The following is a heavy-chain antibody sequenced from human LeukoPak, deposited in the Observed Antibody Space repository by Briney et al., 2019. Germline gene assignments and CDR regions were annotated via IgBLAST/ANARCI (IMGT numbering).Heavy chain of an antibody. CDR2: INHNGETI. D-gene: IGHD2-21*02. CDR3: AADSDWAFHY. Sequence: PGGSLRLSCAASGFPFRNYVMSWVRQAPGKGLEWVSYINHNGETIYYADSVKGRFTISRDNGKNSPYLQMNSLRDEDTAVYYCAADSDWAFHYWGQGTRVTVSS. CDR1: GFPFRNYV. J-gene: IGHJ4*02. V-gene: IGHV3-48*02.